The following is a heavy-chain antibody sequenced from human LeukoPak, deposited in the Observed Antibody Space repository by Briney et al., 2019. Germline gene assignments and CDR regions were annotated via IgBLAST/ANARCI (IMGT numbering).Heavy chain of an antibody. V-gene: IGHV3-30*03. J-gene: IGHJ6*04. CDR2: ISYDGSNK. CDR1: GFTFSSYG. Sequence: GGSLRLSCAASGFTFSSYGMHWVRQAPGKELEWVAVISYDGSNKYYADSVKGRFTISRDNSKNTLYLQMNSLRAEDTAVYYCAREFGYNWNDEQMDVWGKGTPVTVSS. D-gene: IGHD1-1*01. CDR3: AREFGYNWNDEQMDV.